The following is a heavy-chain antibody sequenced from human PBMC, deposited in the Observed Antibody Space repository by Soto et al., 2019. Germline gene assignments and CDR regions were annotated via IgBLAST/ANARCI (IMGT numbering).Heavy chain of an antibody. CDR2: IYYSGST. D-gene: IGHD5-12*01. CDR1: GGSISSGGYY. CDR3: ASQSRREYTKIFDY. J-gene: IGHJ4*02. V-gene: IGHV4-31*03. Sequence: SETLSLTCTVSGGSISSGGYYWSWIRQHPGKGLEWIGYIYYSGSTYYNPSLKSRVTISVDTSKNQFSLKLSSVTAADTAVYYCASQSRREYTKIFDYWGQGTLVTVSS.